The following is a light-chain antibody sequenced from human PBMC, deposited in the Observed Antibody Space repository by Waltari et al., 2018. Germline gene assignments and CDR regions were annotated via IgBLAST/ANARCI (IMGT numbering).Light chain of an antibody. V-gene: IGLV1-40*01. CDR2: ANT. J-gene: IGLJ3*02. Sequence: QSVLTQPPSVSGAPGQRVTVSCTGSTSNTGAGSAVQWYQQFPGRAPRLVIYANTYRPSGVPDRFSATKSGSSASLAITGLQAEDEADYYCQSYDKILSAWVFGGGTKVTVL. CDR1: TSNTGAGSA. CDR3: QSYDKILSAWV.